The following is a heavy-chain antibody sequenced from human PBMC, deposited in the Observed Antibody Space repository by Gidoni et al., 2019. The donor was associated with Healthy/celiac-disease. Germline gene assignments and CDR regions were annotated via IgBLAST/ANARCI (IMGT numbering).Heavy chain of an antibody. CDR1: GFSLINSRMG. J-gene: IGHJ6*02. CDR3: ARISTVSSWPRTYGMDV. CDR2: IFSNDEK. Sequence: QVTLKESGPVLVKPTETLTLTCPVSGFSLINSRMGVSWIRQPPGKALEWLAHIFSNDEKSYSTSLKSRLTISKDTSKSQVVLTMTNMDPVDTATYYCARISTVSSWPRTYGMDVWGQGTTVTVSS. D-gene: IGHD6-13*01. V-gene: IGHV2-26*01.